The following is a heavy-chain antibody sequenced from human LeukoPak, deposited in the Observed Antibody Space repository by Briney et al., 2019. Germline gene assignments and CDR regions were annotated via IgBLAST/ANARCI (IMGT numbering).Heavy chain of an antibody. CDR1: GYIFPQYG. Sequence: ACVKVSCRASGYIFPQYGMRWVRQASAQGREWMGWISAYNGNTNYAQKLQGRVTMTTDTSTSTAYMELRSLRSDDTAVYYCARGGRYTAFDDWGQGTLVTVSS. V-gene: IGHV1-18*01. D-gene: IGHD2-2*02. CDR3: ARGGRYTAFDD. J-gene: IGHJ4*02. CDR2: ISAYNGNT.